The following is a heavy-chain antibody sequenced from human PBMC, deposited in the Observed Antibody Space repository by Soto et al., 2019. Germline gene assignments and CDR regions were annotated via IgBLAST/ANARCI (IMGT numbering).Heavy chain of an antibody. CDR3: ARLGEWYDSSGYFSPMLDY. J-gene: IGHJ4*02. Sequence: PSETLSLTCAVSGGSISSSNWWSWVRQPPGKGLEWIGEIYHSGSTNYNPSLKSRVTISVDKSKNQFSLKLSSVTAADTAVYYCARLGEWYDSSGYFSPMLDYWGQGTLVTVSS. V-gene: IGHV4-4*02. CDR1: GGSISSSNW. D-gene: IGHD3-22*01. CDR2: IYHSGST.